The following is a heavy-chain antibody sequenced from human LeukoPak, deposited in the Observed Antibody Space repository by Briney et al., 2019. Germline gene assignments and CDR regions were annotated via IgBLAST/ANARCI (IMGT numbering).Heavy chain of an antibody. CDR3: ARRGVVITTETDY. Sequence: LSLTCAVYGGSFSDYYWNWIRQPPGKGLEWVSYISSSGSTIYYADSVKGRFTISRDNAKNSLYLQMNSLRAEDTAVYYCARRGVVITTETDYWGQGTLVTVSS. D-gene: IGHD3-22*01. CDR1: GGSFSDYY. V-gene: IGHV3-11*04. CDR2: ISSSGSTI. J-gene: IGHJ4*02.